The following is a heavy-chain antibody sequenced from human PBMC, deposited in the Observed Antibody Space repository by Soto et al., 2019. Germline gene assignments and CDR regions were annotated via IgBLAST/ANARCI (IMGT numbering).Heavy chain of an antibody. CDR1: GFTFGDYA. CDR3: TRGPRYDFWSGYRDYYYYYYMDV. Sequence: GGSLRLSCTASGFTFGDYAMSWFRQAPGKGLEWVGCIRSKADGGTTEYAASVKGRFTISRDDSKSIAYLQMNSLKTEDTAVYYCTRGPRYDFWSGYRDYYYYYYMDVWGKGTTVTVSS. CDR2: IRSKADGGTT. D-gene: IGHD3-3*01. J-gene: IGHJ6*03. V-gene: IGHV3-49*03.